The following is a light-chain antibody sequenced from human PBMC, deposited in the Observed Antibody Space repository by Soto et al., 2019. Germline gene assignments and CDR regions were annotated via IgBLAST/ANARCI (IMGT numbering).Light chain of an antibody. J-gene: IGKJ1*01. CDR1: QSISSNY. CDR2: GAS. V-gene: IGKV3-20*01. Sequence: IVLTQSPGTLSLSPWERATLSCRASQSISSNYLAWYQQKPGQAPRLLIYGASSRATGIPDRFSGSGSGTDFTLTISRLEPEDFAVYYCQQYGDSPTFGQGTKVNIK. CDR3: QQYGDSPT.